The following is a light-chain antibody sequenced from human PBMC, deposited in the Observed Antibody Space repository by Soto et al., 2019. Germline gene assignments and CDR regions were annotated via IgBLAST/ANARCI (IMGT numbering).Light chain of an antibody. J-gene: IGKJ5*01. Sequence: DIQMTQSPSSLSASVGDRVTITCRASQSISSHLNWYQQKPGKAHNLLIYAAYSLQSGVQSRFSGSGFETDFTLTIRSLQPEDFATYYCKQSYSIPVTFGQGTRLEIK. CDR3: KQSYSIPVT. CDR2: AAY. V-gene: IGKV1-39*01. CDR1: QSISSH.